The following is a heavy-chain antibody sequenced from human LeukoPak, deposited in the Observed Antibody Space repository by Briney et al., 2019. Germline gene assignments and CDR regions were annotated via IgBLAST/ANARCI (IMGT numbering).Heavy chain of an antibody. V-gene: IGHV4-39*07. J-gene: IGHJ5*02. D-gene: IGHD4-17*01. Sequence: PSETLSLTCTVSGGSFSSSSYYWVWIRQPPGKGLEWVGSIYYSGSTYYNPSLKSRVTISVDTSKNQFSLKLSSVTAADTAVYYCARELTTVTSAGFDPWGQGTLVTVSS. CDR1: GGSFSSSSYY. CDR2: IYYSGST. CDR3: ARELTTVTSAGFDP.